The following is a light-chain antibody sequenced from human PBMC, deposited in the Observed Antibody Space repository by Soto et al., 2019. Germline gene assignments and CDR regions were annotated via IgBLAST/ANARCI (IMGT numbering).Light chain of an antibody. V-gene: IGKV1-33*01. Sequence: DIQMTQSPSSLSASVGARVTITCQASQDIGNYLNWYQQRPGKAPKLLVLDASSLDTGVPSRVSGSGSGTDCTFTISSLQSEDIATYYCQQYYNVPITFGQGTRLEIK. CDR2: DAS. CDR3: QQYYNVPIT. CDR1: QDIGNY. J-gene: IGKJ5*01.